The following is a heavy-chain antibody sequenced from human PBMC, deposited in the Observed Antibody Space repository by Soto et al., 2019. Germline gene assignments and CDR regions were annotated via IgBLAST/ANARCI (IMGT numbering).Heavy chain of an antibody. J-gene: IGHJ4*02. D-gene: IGHD3-3*01. CDR3: AAEVGFGPLFDY. CDR1: GGSISSGGYY. Sequence: QVQLQESGPGLVKPSQTLSLTCTVSGGSISSGGYYWSWIRLHPGKGLEWIGYIYYSGSTYYNPSLKSRVTISVDTSKNQFSLKLSSVTAADTAVYYCAAEVGFGPLFDYWGQGTLVTVSS. V-gene: IGHV4-31*03. CDR2: IYYSGST.